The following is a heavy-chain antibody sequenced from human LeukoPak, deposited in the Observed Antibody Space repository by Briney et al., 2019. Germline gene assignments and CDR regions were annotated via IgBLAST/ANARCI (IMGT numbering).Heavy chain of an antibody. D-gene: IGHD1-26*01. Sequence: GGSLRLSCAASGFTFSSYVMHWVRQAPGKGLEWVAVISYGGSNKYYADSVKGRFTISRDNSKNTLYLQMNSLRAEDTAVYYCARSLVVGATYPYHWGQGTLVTVSS. CDR1: GFTFSSYV. V-gene: IGHV3-30*04. J-gene: IGHJ5*02. CDR2: ISYGGSNK. CDR3: ARSLVVGATYPYH.